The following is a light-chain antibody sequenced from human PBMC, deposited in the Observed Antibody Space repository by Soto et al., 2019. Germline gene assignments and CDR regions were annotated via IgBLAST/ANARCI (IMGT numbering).Light chain of an antibody. V-gene: IGKV3-11*01. Sequence: EIVLTQSPATLSLSPGERATLSCRASQSVSSYLAWYQQKPGQAPRLLIYDASNRATGIPGRFSGSGSGTDFTLTISSLEPEDFAVYYCQQRSSWWTFGQGTKVDIK. CDR3: QQRSSWWT. J-gene: IGKJ1*01. CDR1: QSVSSY. CDR2: DAS.